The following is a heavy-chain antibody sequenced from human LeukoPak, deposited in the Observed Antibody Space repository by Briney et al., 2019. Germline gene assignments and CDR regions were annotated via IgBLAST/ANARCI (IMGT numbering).Heavy chain of an antibody. Sequence: PGGSLRLSCEVSGFTFSNYGMHWVRQAPGKELEWVALIWYDGRTKFHADSVKGRFTISRDNFENTLYLQMSSLRVEDTAVYYCAREWGRIAVAGGPGYWGQGTLVTVSS. CDR3: AREWGRIAVAGGPGY. J-gene: IGHJ4*02. CDR1: GFTFSNYG. D-gene: IGHD6-19*01. V-gene: IGHV3-33*01. CDR2: IWYDGRTK.